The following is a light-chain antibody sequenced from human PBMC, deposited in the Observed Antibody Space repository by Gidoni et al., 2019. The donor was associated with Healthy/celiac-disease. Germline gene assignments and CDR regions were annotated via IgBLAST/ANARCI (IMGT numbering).Light chain of an antibody. V-gene: IGKV1-5*01. CDR2: DAS. CDR3: QQYNSYSIT. Sequence: DIQMTQSPSTLSASVGDRVTITCRASQSISSWLAWYQQKPGKAPKLLIYDASSSESGVPSRFSGSGSGTEFTLTISSLQPDDFATYYCQQYNSYSITFXXXTRLEIK. CDR1: QSISSW. J-gene: IGKJ5*01.